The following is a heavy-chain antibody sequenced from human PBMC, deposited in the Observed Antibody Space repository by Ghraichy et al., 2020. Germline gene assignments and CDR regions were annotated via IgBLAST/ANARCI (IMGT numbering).Heavy chain of an antibody. CDR2: INGGNGKT. CDR1: GYTFASNA. CDR3: ARDTDYGDSTDLFDP. Sequence: ASVKVSCKASGYTFASNAMHWVRQAPGQRLEWMGWINGGNGKTKYSQKFQGRVTITRDTSARPAYMELSSLRSDDTAVYYCARDTDYGDSTDLFDPWGQGTLVTVSS. J-gene: IGHJ5*02. V-gene: IGHV1-3*01. D-gene: IGHD4-17*01.